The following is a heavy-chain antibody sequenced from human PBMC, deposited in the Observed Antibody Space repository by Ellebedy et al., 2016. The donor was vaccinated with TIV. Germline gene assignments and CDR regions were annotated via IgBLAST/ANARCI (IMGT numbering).Heavy chain of an antibody. CDR3: ARGVYYGSGPMDV. CDR1: GGSFNGYY. CDR2: INYGGNT. J-gene: IGHJ6*02. D-gene: IGHD3-10*01. Sequence: MPSETLSLTCAVYGGSFNGYYWSWVRQPPGKGLEWIGEINYGGNTNYNPSLKSRVTISIDTSKNQLSLKLSSVTAADTALYYCARGVYYGSGPMDVWGQGTTVIVSS. V-gene: IGHV4-34*01.